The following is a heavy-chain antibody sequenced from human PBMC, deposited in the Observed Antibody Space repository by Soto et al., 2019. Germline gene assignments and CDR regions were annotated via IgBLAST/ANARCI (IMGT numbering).Heavy chain of an antibody. Sequence: EVQLVESGGGLVQPGGSLRLTCAASGFSLRGYWMSWVRQAPGKGLEWVANIKQDGSDKRYVDSVKGRFTISRDNAENSLDLQMNSLGAEDTAVYYCARGGGNFDQWGQGTLVTVSS. J-gene: IGHJ4*02. CDR1: GFSLRGYW. V-gene: IGHV3-7*04. CDR3: ARGGGNFDQ. D-gene: IGHD3-16*01. CDR2: IKQDGSDK.